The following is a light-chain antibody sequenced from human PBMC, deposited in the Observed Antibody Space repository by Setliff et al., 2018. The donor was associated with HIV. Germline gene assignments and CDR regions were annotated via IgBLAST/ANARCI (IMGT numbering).Light chain of an antibody. CDR1: QSISSS. Sequence: EIVLTQSPATLSLSPGERATLSCRASQSISSSLAWYQQKPGQAPRLLIYVASNRATGIPARFSGSGSGTDFTLTISSLEPEDFAVYYCQHRTNFGGGTKVDIK. J-gene: IGKJ4*01. V-gene: IGKV3-11*01. CDR3: QHRTN. CDR2: VAS.